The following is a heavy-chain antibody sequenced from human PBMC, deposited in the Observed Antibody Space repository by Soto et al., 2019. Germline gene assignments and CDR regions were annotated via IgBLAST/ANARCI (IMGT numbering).Heavy chain of an antibody. V-gene: IGHV4-31*03. CDR1: GESISRGGYY. D-gene: IGHD6-6*01. CDR3: ARASSSSSAADY. Sequence: QVQLQESGPGLVKASQTLSLICSVSGESISRGGYYWSWIRHHPGKGLEWIGYIYDSESAYYNPSLKSRVTISMDTSKNHFAMKLSSVTAADTAVYYCARASSSSSAADYWGQETLITVSS. J-gene: IGHJ4*02. CDR2: IYDSESA.